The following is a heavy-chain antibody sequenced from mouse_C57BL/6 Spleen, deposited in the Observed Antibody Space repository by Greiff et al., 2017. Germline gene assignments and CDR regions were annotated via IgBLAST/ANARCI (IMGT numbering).Heavy chain of an antibody. CDR3: TRDYYGSSYYWYFEV. CDR2: IRNKANNHAT. D-gene: IGHD1-1*01. Sequence: DVMLVESGGGLVQPGGSMKLSCAASGFTFSDAWMDWVRQSPEKGLEWVAEIRNKANNHATYYAESVKGRFTISRDDSTSRVYLKMNSLRAEDTGIYYCTRDYYGSSYYWYFEVWGTGTTVTVSS. V-gene: IGHV6-6*01. J-gene: IGHJ1*03. CDR1: GFTFSDAW.